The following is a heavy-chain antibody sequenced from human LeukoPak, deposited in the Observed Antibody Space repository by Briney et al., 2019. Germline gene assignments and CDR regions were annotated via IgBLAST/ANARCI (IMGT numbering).Heavy chain of an antibody. CDR2: INPSGGST. CDR3: ARDRWQQLANYYFDY. Sequence: ASVKVSCKASGYTFTSYYMHWVRQAPGQGLEWMGIINPSGGSTSYAQKFQGRVTMTRDMSTSTVYMELSSLRSEDTAVYYCARDRWQQLANYYFDYWGQGTLVTVSS. D-gene: IGHD6-13*01. CDR1: GYTFTSYY. V-gene: IGHV1-46*01. J-gene: IGHJ4*02.